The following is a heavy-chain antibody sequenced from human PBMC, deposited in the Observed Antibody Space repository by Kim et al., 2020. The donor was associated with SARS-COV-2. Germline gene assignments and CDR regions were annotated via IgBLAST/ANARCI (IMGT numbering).Heavy chain of an antibody. D-gene: IGHD2-21*02. V-gene: IGHV1-69*13. J-gene: IGHJ3*02. CDR1: GGTFSSYA. Sequence: SVKVSCKASGGTFSSYAISWVRQAPGQGLEWMGGIIPIFGTANYAQKFQGRVTITADESTSTAYMELSSLRSEDTAVYYCARGYTSIVVVTAIRGAFDIWGQGTMVTVSS. CDR3: ARGYTSIVVVTAIRGAFDI. CDR2: IIPIFGTA.